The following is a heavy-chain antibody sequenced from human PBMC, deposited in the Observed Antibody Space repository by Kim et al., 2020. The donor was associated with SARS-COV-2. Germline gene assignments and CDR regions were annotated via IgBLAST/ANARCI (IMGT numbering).Heavy chain of an antibody. D-gene: IGHD3-9*01. Sequence: GGSLRLSCAASGFTLITYSMNWVRQAPGKGLEWVSYISSSSATKYYADSVKGRFTISRDNAQNSLYLQMNSLRAEDTAVYYCARDLAYYDILTEDYCGQGALVTVSP. J-gene: IGHJ4*02. CDR3: ARDLAYYDILTEDY. V-gene: IGHV3-48*04. CDR1: GFTLITYS. CDR2: ISSSSATK.